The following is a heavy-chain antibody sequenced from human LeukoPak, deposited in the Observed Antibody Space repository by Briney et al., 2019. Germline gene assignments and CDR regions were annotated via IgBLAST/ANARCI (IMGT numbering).Heavy chain of an antibody. V-gene: IGHV4-59*01. CDR3: ARGATTHGGIYDY. Sequence: SETLSLTCTVSGGSISSYYWSWIRQPPGKGLEWIGYILHSGSTNYNPSLKSRVTISVDTSKNQFSLKLSSVTAADTAVYYCARGATTHGGIYDYWGQGTLVTVSS. CDR2: ILHSGST. CDR1: GGSISSYY. D-gene: IGHD3-16*01. J-gene: IGHJ4*02.